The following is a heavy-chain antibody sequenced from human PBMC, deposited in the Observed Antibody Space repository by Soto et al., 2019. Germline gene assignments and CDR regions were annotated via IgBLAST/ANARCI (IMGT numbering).Heavy chain of an antibody. V-gene: IGHV3-66*01. CDR2: IYSAGST. CDR1: GFTVSSNY. Sequence: GGSLRLSCAASGFTVSSNYMSWVRQAPGKGLEWISIIYSAGSTYYADSVKGRFTVSRDNSKNTLNLQLDSLRGEDTAVYYCARDQLDYWGQGALVTVSS. CDR3: ARDQLDY. D-gene: IGHD1-1*01. J-gene: IGHJ4*02.